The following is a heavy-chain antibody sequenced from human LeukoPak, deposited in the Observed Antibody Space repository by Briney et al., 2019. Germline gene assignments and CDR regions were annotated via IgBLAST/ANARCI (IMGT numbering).Heavy chain of an antibody. CDR1: GGSISSSSYY. D-gene: IGHD6-13*01. J-gene: IGHJ4*02. V-gene: IGHV4-39*07. CDR3: ASLLPEYSSSYQFDY. Sequence: SETLSLTCTVSGGSISSSSYYWGWIRQPPGKGLEWIGSIYYSGSTYYNPSLKSRVTISVDTSKNQFSLKLSSVTAADTAVYYCASLLPEYSSSYQFDYWGQGTLVTVSS. CDR2: IYYSGST.